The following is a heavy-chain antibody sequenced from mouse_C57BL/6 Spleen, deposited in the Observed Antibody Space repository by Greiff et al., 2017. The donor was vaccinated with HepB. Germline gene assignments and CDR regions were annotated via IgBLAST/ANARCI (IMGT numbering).Heavy chain of an antibody. V-gene: IGHV5-17*01. CDR3: ARNYYGSRSFAY. D-gene: IGHD1-1*01. CDR2: ISSGRSTI. Sequence: EVKVVESGGGLVKPGGSLKLSCAASGFTFSDYGMHWVRQAPEKGLEWVAYISSGRSTIYYADTVKGRFTISRDNAKNTLFLQMTSLRSEDTAMYYCARNYYGSRSFAYWGQGTLVTVSA. J-gene: IGHJ3*01. CDR1: GFTFSDYG.